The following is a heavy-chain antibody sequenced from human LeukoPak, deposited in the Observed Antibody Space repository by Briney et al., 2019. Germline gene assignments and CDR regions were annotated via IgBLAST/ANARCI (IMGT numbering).Heavy chain of an antibody. J-gene: IGHJ4*02. CDR2: ISGSGGST. V-gene: IGHV3-23*01. D-gene: IGHD4-23*01. CDR1: GFTFDDYA. Sequence: GRSLRLSCAASGFTFDDYAMHWVRQAPGKGLEWVSAISGSGGSTYYADSVKGRFTISRDNSKNTLYLQMNSLRAEDTAVYYCAKADTTVVPNLDYWGQGTLVTVSS. CDR3: AKADTTVVPNLDY.